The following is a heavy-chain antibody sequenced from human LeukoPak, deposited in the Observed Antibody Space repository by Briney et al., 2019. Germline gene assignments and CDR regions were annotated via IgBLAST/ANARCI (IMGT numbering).Heavy chain of an antibody. CDR2: ISWNGGSI. CDR3: AKASGYSCNSNFFDY. D-gene: IGHD5-18*01. J-gene: IGHJ4*02. V-gene: IGHV3-9*03. Sequence: GGSLRLSCAASGFTFDDYGMGWVRQGPGKGLEWVSGISWNGGSIAYADSVKGRFSISRDSAKNSLYLQMNNLRADDMALYYCAKASGYSCNSNFFDYWGQGTLVTVSS. CDR1: GFTFDDYG.